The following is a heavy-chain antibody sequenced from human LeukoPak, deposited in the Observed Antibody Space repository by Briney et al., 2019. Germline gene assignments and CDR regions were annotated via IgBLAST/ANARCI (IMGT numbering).Heavy chain of an antibody. CDR3: ATGGPRTPFYYYGMDV. Sequence: ASVKVSCKVSGYTLTELSMHWVRQAPGKGLEWMGGFDPEDGETIYAQKFQGRVTMTGDTSTDTAYMELSSLRSEDTAVYYCATGGPRTPFYYYGMDVWGQGTTVTVSS. J-gene: IGHJ6*02. V-gene: IGHV1-24*01. CDR2: FDPEDGET. D-gene: IGHD1/OR15-1a*01. CDR1: GYTLTELS.